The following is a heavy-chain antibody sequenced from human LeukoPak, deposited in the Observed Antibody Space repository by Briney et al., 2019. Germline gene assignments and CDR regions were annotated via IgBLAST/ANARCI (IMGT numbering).Heavy chain of an antibody. CDR2: IYSDGRT. Sequence: GGSLRLSCAASGLTVSSHYISWVRQAPGKGLEWVSVIYSDGRTFYADSVKGRFTISRDISQNALYLQMNNLKAEDTAVYYCARGKSAATSYYFDYWGQGTLVTVSS. J-gene: IGHJ4*02. CDR3: ARGKSAATSYYFDY. V-gene: IGHV3-66*01. D-gene: IGHD2-15*01. CDR1: GLTVSSHY.